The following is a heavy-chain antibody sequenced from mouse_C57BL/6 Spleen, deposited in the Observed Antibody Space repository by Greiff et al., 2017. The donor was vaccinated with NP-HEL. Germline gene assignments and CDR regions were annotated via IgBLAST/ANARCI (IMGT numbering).Heavy chain of an antibody. J-gene: IGHJ1*03. V-gene: IGHV7-3*01. CDR1: GFTFTDYY. CDR2: IRNKANGYTT. Sequence: EVNLVESGGGLVQPGGSLSLSCAASGFTFTDYYMSWVRQPPGKALEWLGFIRNKANGYTTEYSASVKGRFTISRDNSQSILYLQMNALRAEDSATYYCARSGSSYWYFDVWGTGTTVTVSS. CDR3: ARSGSSYWYFDV. D-gene: IGHD1-1*01.